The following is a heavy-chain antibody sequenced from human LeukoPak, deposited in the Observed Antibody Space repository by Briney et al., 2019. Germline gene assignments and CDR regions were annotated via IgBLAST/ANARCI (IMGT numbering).Heavy chain of an antibody. CDR2: IWHDGSTK. CDR3: VRDVLVNGGGYDR. CDR1: GFTFSSYG. D-gene: IGHD3-16*01. V-gene: IGHV3-33*01. J-gene: IGHJ5*02. Sequence: PGGSLRLSCAASGFTFSSYGMHWVRQAPGKGLEWPAVIWHDGSTKYYADSVMGRFTISRDNSKNTLYLQINSLRAEDTAVYFCVRDVLVNGGGYDRWGQGTLVTVPS.